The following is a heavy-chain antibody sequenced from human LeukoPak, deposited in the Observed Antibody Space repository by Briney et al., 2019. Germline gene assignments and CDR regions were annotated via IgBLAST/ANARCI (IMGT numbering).Heavy chain of an antibody. V-gene: IGHV1-46*01. J-gene: IGHJ3*02. Sequence: ASVKVSCKASGYTFTGYYMHWVRQAPGQGLEWMGIINPSGGSTSYAQKFQGRVTMTRDTSTSTVYMELSSLRSEDTAVYYCARARRNWSGYDAFDIWGQGTLVTVSS. CDR3: ARARRNWSGYDAFDI. CDR2: INPSGGST. CDR1: GYTFTGYY. D-gene: IGHD3-3*01.